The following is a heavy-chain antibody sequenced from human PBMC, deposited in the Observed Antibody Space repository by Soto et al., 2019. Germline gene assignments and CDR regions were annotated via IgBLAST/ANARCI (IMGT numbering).Heavy chain of an antibody. CDR3: ARLRTNDYGENDHFQH. J-gene: IGHJ1*01. V-gene: IGHV4-39*01. Sequence: SETLSLTCTVSGGSISSSSYYWGWIRQPPGKGLEWIGSIYYSGSTYYNPSLKSRVTISVDTSKNQFSLKLSSVTAADTAVYYCARLRTNDYGENDHFQHWGQGTLVTVSS. CDR1: GGSISSSSYY. D-gene: IGHD4-17*01. CDR2: IYYSGST.